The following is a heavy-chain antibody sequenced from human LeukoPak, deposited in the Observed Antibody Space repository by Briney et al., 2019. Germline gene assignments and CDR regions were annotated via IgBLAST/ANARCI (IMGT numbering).Heavy chain of an antibody. CDR2: ISTYNVNT. J-gene: IGHJ4*02. CDR3: ARDSAHITDY. Sequence: GASLKVSCKASGYTFTSYGISWVRHAPGQGLEWMGWISTYNVNTNYAQMLRGRVTMTTDTSTSTAYRELRSLRSDETGVYYCARDSAHITDYWGQGTLVTVSS. D-gene: IGHD1-20*01. V-gene: IGHV1-18*01. CDR1: GYTFTSYG.